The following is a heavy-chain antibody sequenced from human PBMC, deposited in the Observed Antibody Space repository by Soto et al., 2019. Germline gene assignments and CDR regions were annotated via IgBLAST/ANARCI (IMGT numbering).Heavy chain of an antibody. D-gene: IGHD7-27*01. CDR3: ASHLQPTNWGGGYFDY. CDR1: GGSISSNNYY. CDR2: MSYSRST. Sequence: QLQLQESGPGLVKPSETLSLTCFVSGGSISSNNYYWGWIRQPPGKGLEWIGSMSYSRSTYYNPSLKSRVTISVDPSKNQFSLKLTSVTAADTAVYYCASHLQPTNWGGGYFDYWGQGPLVTVSS. V-gene: IGHV4-39*01. J-gene: IGHJ4*02.